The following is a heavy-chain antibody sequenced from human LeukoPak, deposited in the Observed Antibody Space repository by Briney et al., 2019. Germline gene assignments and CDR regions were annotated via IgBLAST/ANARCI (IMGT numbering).Heavy chain of an antibody. J-gene: IGHJ3*02. CDR1: GFTLRSYT. Sequence: GGSLRLSCAASGFTLRSYTMNWVRQAPGKGLEWVSSIGISSNKIYYADSVKGRFIISRDNAKNSVYLQMNSLRAEDAAVYYCARDGLNWGELYLGIDIWGQGTMVTVSS. CDR3: ARDGLNWGELYLGIDI. D-gene: IGHD7-27*01. V-gene: IGHV3-21*01. CDR2: IGISSNKI.